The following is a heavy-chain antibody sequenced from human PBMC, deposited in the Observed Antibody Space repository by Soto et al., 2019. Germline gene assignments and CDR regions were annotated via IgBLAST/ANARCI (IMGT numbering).Heavy chain of an antibody. CDR1: GYTFTSYA. CDR2: INAGNGNT. D-gene: IGHD2-2*01. CDR3: ARDLRIVVVPAAMPHDAFDI. Sequence: ASVKVSCKASGYTFTSYAMHWVRQAPGQRLEWMGWINAGNGNTKYSQKFQGRVTITRDTSASTAYMELSSLRSEDTAVYYCARDLRIVVVPAAMPHDAFDIWGQGTVVTVSS. V-gene: IGHV1-3*01. J-gene: IGHJ3*02.